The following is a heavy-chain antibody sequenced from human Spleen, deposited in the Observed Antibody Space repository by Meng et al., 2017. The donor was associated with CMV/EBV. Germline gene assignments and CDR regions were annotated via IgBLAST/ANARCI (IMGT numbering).Heavy chain of an antibody. J-gene: IGHJ2*01. Sequence: YTFTGYYMHWVRQAPGQGLEWMGWINPNSGGTNYAQKFQGRVTMTRDTSISTAYMELSRLRSDDTAVYYCARGSHPIFGVVIPWYFDLWGRGTLVTVSS. V-gene: IGHV1-2*02. CDR3: ARGSHPIFGVVIPWYFDL. CDR1: YTFTGYY. CDR2: INPNSGGT. D-gene: IGHD3-3*01.